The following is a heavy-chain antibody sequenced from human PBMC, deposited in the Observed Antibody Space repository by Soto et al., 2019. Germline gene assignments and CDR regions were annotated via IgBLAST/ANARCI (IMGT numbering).Heavy chain of an antibody. J-gene: IGHJ4*02. CDR1: GITFSGFW. CDR2: VDSAGSGT. CDR3: ATVFEH. Sequence: VPLVESGGGSVQPGGSLRLSCVASGITFSGFWMHWVRQVPGKGLVWVARVDSAGSGTSYADSVKGRFTICRDNAKNTLSLQMDSLRVEDTAVYYCATVFEHWGQGIPVTVSS. V-gene: IGHV3-74*01.